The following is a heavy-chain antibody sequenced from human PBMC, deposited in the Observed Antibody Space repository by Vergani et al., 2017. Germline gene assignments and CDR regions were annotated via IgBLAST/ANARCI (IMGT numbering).Heavy chain of an antibody. D-gene: IGHD3-16*01. CDR1: GFTLRNYD. CDR3: AKHFRVWGIYY. J-gene: IGHJ4*02. Sequence: QVQLVESGGGVVQRGGSLRLSCATSGFTLRNYDMQWIRPGPGKGLEFVAFIQFDGSNQYYADSVKGRFTLSRDFSKNTRYLQMNSLRTDDTATYYCAKHFRVWGIYYWCQGTQVIVSS. CDR2: IQFDGSNQ. V-gene: IGHV3-30*02.